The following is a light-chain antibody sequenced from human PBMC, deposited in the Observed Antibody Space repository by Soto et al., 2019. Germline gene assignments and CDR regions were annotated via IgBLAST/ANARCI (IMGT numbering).Light chain of an antibody. V-gene: IGKV3-20*01. CDR2: DAS. CDR1: QNLGDGR. J-gene: IGKJ5*01. CDR3: QEHASI. Sequence: VLTQPPGTLSLSPGERATLSCRANQNLGDGRLAWYQQKPGQPPTLLIYDASTRATGIPDRFSGSGSGTDFTLTISRLEPEDFAVYYCQEHASIFGQGTRLEIK.